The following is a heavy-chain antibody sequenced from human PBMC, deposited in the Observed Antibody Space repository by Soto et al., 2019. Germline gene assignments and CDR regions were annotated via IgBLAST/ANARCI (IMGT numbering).Heavy chain of an antibody. CDR3: ARLYSSSYYYFDY. D-gene: IGHD6-6*01. J-gene: IGHJ4*02. V-gene: IGHV3-7*01. CDR2: IKQDGSEK. CDR1: GFTFSSYC. Sequence: GGSLRLSCAASGFTFSSYCMSWVRQAPGKGLEWVANIKQDGSEKYYVDSVKGRFTISGDNAKNSLYLQMNSLRAEDTAVYYCARLYSSSYYYFDYWGQGTLVTVSS.